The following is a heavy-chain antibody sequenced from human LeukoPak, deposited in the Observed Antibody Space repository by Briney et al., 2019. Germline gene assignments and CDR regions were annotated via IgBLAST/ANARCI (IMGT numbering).Heavy chain of an antibody. J-gene: IGHJ4*02. CDR3: ARAVVVAATYFDY. V-gene: IGHV3-33*01. CDR2: IWYDGTNK. Sequence: GGSLRLSCAASGFTFITYGMHWVRQAPGKGLEWVALIWYDGTNKYYADSVQGRFTISRDNSKNTLFLQMDSLRAEDTAVYYCARAVVVAATYFDYWGQGTLVTVSS. D-gene: IGHD2-15*01. CDR1: GFTFITYG.